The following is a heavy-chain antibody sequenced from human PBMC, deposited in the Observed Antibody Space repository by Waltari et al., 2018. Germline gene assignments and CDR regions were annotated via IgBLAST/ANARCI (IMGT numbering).Heavy chain of an antibody. CDR1: GFSFDEEE. CDR2: VCWNSRTL. D-gene: IGHD6-13*01. CDR3: AKDVAAGDPPNYYSYMDV. Sequence: EGQLVEAGGGLVQPGRSLRLSCADAGFSFDEEERRCVRQAPGKGHEWVAGVCWNSRTLGYADSVQGRFTISRDDAKNSLYLQMNSLRAEDTAVYYCAKDVAAGDPPNYYSYMDVWGKGTTVTVSS. J-gene: IGHJ6*03. V-gene: IGHV3-9*01.